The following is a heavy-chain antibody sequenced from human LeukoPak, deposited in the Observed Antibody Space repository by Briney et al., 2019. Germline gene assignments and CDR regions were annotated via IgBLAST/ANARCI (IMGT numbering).Heavy chain of an antibody. D-gene: IGHD1-26*01. CDR2: IRGKAYGGTT. CDR1: GFTFGDYA. CDR3: TRDRGPGAH. Sequence: GRSLRLSCTASGFTFGDYAMSWVRQAPGKGLEWVGFIRGKAYGGTTEYAASVKGRFTISRDDSKSIAYLQMNSLKTEDTAVYYCTRDRGPGAHWGQGTLVTVSS. V-gene: IGHV3-49*04. J-gene: IGHJ4*02.